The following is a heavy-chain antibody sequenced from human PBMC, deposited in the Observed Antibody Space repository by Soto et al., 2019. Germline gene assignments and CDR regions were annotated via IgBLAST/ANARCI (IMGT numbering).Heavy chain of an antibody. CDR3: ARGVSGWSPFDV. CDR1: GYTFTDYY. Sequence: ASVKVSCKASGYTFTDYYVHWLRQAPGQGLEWMGWINPKSGVTHYAQKFQGWVTLTRDTSVSTAHMELNRLKSDGTAVFFCARGVSGWSPFDVWGQGTLVTVSS. V-gene: IGHV1-2*04. J-gene: IGHJ4*02. D-gene: IGHD6-19*01. CDR2: INPKSGVT.